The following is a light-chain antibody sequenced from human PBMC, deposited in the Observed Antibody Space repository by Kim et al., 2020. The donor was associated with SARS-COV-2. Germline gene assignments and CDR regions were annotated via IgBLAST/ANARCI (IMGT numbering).Light chain of an antibody. CDR3: QQYNSYWT. CDR1: QSISSW. CDR2: KAS. J-gene: IGKJ1*01. Sequence: DIQMTQSPSTLSASVGDRVTITCRASQSISSWLAWYQQKPGKAPKLLIYKASSLESGVPSRFSGSGSGTEFTLTISSLQPDEVATYYCQQYNSYWTFGQGTKVDIK. V-gene: IGKV1-5*03.